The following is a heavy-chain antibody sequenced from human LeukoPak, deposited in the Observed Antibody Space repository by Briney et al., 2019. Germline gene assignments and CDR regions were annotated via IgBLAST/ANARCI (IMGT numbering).Heavy chain of an antibody. D-gene: IGHD6-13*01. J-gene: IGHJ4*02. V-gene: IGHV4-34*01. CDR3: ARVPRVAAAGNDY. CDR2: INHSGST. Sequence: SETLSLTCGVHGGSFSASYWTWIRQPPGKGLEWIGEINHSGSTNYNPSLKSRVTISVDTSKNQFSVKLTSVTAADTAVYYCARVPRVAAAGNDYWGQGTLVTVSS. CDR1: GGSFSASY.